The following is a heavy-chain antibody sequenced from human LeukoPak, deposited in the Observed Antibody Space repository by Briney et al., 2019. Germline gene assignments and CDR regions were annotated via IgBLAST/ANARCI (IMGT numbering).Heavy chain of an antibody. Sequence: GGSLRLSCAASAFTFSNYWKSWGRQAPGKGLEWEASNKPDGSEKYYVDSVKGRFTISRDHAKNSRYLQMNSLRAEDTAVYYCAKGRVTYDYWGQGTLVTVSS. CDR3: AKGRVTYDY. D-gene: IGHD4-11*01. CDR2: NKPDGSEK. V-gene: IGHV3-7*01. J-gene: IGHJ4*02. CDR1: AFTFSNYW.